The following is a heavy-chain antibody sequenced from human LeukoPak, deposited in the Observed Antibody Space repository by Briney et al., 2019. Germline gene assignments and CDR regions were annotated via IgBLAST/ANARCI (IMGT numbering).Heavy chain of an antibody. D-gene: IGHD1-26*01. CDR3: ARHRSGSPGGLVDY. CDR1: GYSFIGYY. V-gene: IGHV1-2*02. J-gene: IGHJ4*02. CDR2: INLNSGDT. Sequence: ASVKVSCKASGYSFIGYYMHWVRQAPGQGLEWMGWINLNSGDTNYAQKFQGRVAMTRDTSISTAYMELSRLTSDDTAVYYCARHRSGSPGGLVDYWGQGTLVTVSS.